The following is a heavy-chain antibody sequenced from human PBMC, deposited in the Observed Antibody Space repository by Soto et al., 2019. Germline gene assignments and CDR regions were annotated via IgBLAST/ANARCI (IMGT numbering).Heavy chain of an antibody. V-gene: IGHV3-64*01. D-gene: IGHD6-19*01. CDR3: ARPYSSGWYGMDV. CDR2: ISSNGGST. CDR1: GFTFSSYA. Sequence: EVQLVESGGGLVQPGGSLRLSCAASGFTFSSYAMHWVRQAPGKGLEYVSAISSNGGSTYYANSVKGRFTISRDNSKNTPYLQMGSLRAEDMAVYYCARPYSSGWYGMDVWGQGTTVTVSS. J-gene: IGHJ6*02.